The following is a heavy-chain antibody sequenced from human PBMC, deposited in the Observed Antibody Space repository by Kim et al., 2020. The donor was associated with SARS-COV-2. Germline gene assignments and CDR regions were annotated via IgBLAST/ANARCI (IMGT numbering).Heavy chain of an antibody. CDR2: INSDGSSR. CDR3: ARGGIVVVTEFGF. J-gene: IGHJ4*02. V-gene: IGHV3-74*01. Sequence: GGSLRLSCAASGFTFSSYCMHWVRQAPGKGLVWVSRINSDGSSRSYADSVKGRFTISRDNAKNTLYLQINSLRAEDTAVYYCARGGIVVVTEFGFWGQGTLVTVSS. CDR1: GFTFSSYC. D-gene: IGHD2-21*02.